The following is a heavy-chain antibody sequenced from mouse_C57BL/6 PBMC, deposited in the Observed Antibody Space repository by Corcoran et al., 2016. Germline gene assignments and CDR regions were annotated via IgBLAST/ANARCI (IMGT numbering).Heavy chain of an antibody. CDR3: ASGWLRYFDY. V-gene: IGHV1-18*01. CDR2: INPNNGGT. J-gene: IGHJ2*01. D-gene: IGHD2-2*01. CDR1: GYTFTDYN. Sequence: EVQLQQSGPELVKPGASVKIPCKASGYTFTDYNMDWVKQSHGKSLEWIGDINPNNGGTSYNQKFKGKATLTVDKSSSTAYMELRSLTSEDSAVYYCASGWLRYFDYWGQGTTLTVSS.